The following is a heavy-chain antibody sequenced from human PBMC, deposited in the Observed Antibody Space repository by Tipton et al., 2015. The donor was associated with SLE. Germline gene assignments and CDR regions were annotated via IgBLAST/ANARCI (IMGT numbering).Heavy chain of an antibody. CDR1: GFTFSSYE. D-gene: IGHD6-13*01. J-gene: IGHJ6*03. Sequence: SLRLSCAASGFTFSSYEMNWVRQAPGKGLEWVSYISSSGSTIYYADSVKGRFTISRDNAKNSLYLQMNSLRAEDTAVYYCASLGIGSSWSYYYYYYMDVWGKGTTVTVPS. CDR3: ASLGIGSSWSYYYYYYMDV. V-gene: IGHV3-48*03. CDR2: ISSSGSTI.